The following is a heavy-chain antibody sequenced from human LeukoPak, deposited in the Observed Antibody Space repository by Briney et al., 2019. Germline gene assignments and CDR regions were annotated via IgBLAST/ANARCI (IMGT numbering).Heavy chain of an antibody. Sequence: GGSLRLSCAASGRTFSRYALSWLRQAPGKGLEWVSAISGSGGSTYYADSVKGRFTISRDNSKNTLYLQMNSLRAEDTAVYYCAKDGSYVGYFDYWGQGTLVTVSS. J-gene: IGHJ4*02. V-gene: IGHV3-23*01. CDR3: AKDGSYVGYFDY. D-gene: IGHD2-15*01. CDR2: ISGSGGST. CDR1: GRTFSRYA.